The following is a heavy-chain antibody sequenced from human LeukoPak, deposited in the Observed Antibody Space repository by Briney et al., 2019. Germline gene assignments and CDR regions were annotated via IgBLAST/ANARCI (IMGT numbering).Heavy chain of an antibody. CDR3: ARDPGTHDCSGGSCYSEGWFDP. J-gene: IGHJ5*02. Sequence: PSETLSLTCTVSGGSISSYYWSWIRQPPGKGLEWIGYIYYSGSTNYNPSLKSRVTISVDTPKNQFFLKLSSVTAADTAVYYCARDPGTHDCSGGSCYSEGWFDPWGQGTLVTVSS. CDR1: GGSISSYY. V-gene: IGHV4-59*01. D-gene: IGHD2-15*01. CDR2: IYYSGST.